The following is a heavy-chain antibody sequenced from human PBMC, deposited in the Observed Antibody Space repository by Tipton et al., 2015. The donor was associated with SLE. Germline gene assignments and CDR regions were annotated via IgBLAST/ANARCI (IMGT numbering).Heavy chain of an antibody. CDR1: GGSISSYY. CDR2: IYYSGST. J-gene: IGHJ4*02. V-gene: IGHV4-59*01. D-gene: IGHD2-15*01. CDR3: ARGLVVFRGYFDY. Sequence: TLSLTCTVSGGSISSYYWSWIRQPPGKGLEWIGYIYYSGSTNYNPSLKSRVTISVDTSKNQFSLKLSSVTAADTAVYYCARGLVVFRGYFDYWGQGTLVTVSS.